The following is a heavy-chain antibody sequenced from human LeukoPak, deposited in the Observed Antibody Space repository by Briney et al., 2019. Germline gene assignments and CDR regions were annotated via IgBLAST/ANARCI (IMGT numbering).Heavy chain of an antibody. Sequence: SQTLSLTCTVSGGSISSGSYYWRWIRQPAGKGLEWIGRIYTSGSTNYNPSLKSRVTISVDTSKNQFSLKLSSVTAADTAVYYCARDQPYYDFWSGYFDYWGQGTLVTVSS. J-gene: IGHJ4*02. V-gene: IGHV4-61*02. D-gene: IGHD3-3*01. CDR2: IYTSGST. CDR3: ARDQPYYDFWSGYFDY. CDR1: GGSISSGSYY.